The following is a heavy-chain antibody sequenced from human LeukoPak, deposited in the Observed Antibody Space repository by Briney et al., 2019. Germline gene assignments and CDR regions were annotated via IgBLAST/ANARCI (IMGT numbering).Heavy chain of an antibody. D-gene: IGHD7-27*01. CDR2: IYTSGST. CDR1: GGSISSGSYY. J-gene: IGHJ4*02. V-gene: IGHV4-61*02. CDR3: ASSNALVWGYFDY. Sequence: SETLSLTCTVSGGSISSGSYYWSWIRQPAGKGLEWIRRIYTSGSTNYNPSLKSRVTISVDTSKNQFSLRLSSVTAADTAVYYCASSNALVWGYFDYWGQGTLVTVSS.